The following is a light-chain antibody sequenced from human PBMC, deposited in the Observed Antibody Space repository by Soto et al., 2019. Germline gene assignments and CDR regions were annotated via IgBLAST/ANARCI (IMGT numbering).Light chain of an antibody. Sequence: DIQMTQSPSSLSASVGDRVTITCRASQSISSYLNWYQQKPGKAPKLLIYDASILETGVPSRFSGSGSGTDFTFTIRSLQPEDIATYYCQKYDNVPLTFGGGTKVDIK. CDR2: DAS. CDR3: QKYDNVPLT. V-gene: IGKV1-33*01. CDR1: QSISSY. J-gene: IGKJ4*01.